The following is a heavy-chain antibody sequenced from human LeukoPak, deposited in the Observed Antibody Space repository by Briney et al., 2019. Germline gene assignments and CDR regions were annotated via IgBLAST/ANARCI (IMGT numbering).Heavy chain of an antibody. Sequence: GASVKVSCKASGYTFTGSYMHWVRQAPGQGLGWMGWINPDSGGTNYAQKFQGRVTMTRDTSISTAYMELSRLRSDDTAIYYCARGKYSDSSGWGQGTLVTVSS. D-gene: IGHD3-22*01. V-gene: IGHV1-2*02. CDR1: GYTFTGSY. CDR3: ARGKYSDSSG. J-gene: IGHJ4*02. CDR2: INPDSGGT.